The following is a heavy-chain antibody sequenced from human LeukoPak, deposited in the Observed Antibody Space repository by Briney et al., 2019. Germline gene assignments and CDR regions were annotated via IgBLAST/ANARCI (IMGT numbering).Heavy chain of an antibody. V-gene: IGHV3-23*03. CDR1: GFTFSNYP. J-gene: IGHJ4*02. D-gene: IGHD4-17*01. CDR2: INSRGSTT. Sequence: GGSLRLSCTASGFTFSNYPMGWVRQAPGRGLGWVSGINSRGSTTYYADSVKGRFTISRDISQNTLYLQMSGLRAEDTAVYYCARDSSYGDFFDYWGQGTLVTVSS. CDR3: ARDSSYGDFFDY.